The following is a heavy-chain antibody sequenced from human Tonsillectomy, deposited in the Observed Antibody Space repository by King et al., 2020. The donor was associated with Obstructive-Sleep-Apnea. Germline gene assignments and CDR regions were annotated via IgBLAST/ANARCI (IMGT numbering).Heavy chain of an antibody. D-gene: IGHD5-24*01. CDR2: IYYSGST. J-gene: IGHJ4*02. CDR3: AGLVYGYKIGGGYYFDY. Sequence: QLQESGPGLVRPSETLSLTCTVSGGSISSSSYYWGWIRQPPGKGLEWIGTIYYSGSTYYNPSLKSRVTISVDTSKNQFSLKLSSVTAADTAVYYCAGLVYGYKIGGGYYFDYWGQGTLVTVSS. V-gene: IGHV4-39*07. CDR1: GGSISSSSYY.